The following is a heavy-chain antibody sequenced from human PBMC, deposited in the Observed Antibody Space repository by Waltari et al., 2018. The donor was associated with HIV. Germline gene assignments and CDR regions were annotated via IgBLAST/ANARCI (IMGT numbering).Heavy chain of an antibody. J-gene: IGHJ5*02. Sequence: QVQLVQSGAEVKKPGASVKVSCKASGYTFSTDGLSWVRQAPGHGLEWMGWISVYNGNTNYAQKLQGRVTMTTDTSTSTAFMELRSLKSDDTAVYYCARVSFLYNWFDPWGQGTLVTVSS. CDR2: ISVYNGNT. CDR3: ARVSFLYNWFDP. CDR1: GYTFSTDG. D-gene: IGHD1-20*01. V-gene: IGHV1-18*01.